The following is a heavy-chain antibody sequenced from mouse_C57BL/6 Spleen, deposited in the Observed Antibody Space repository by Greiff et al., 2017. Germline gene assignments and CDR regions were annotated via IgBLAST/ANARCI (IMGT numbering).Heavy chain of an antibody. CDR2: IRNKANNHAT. Sequence: DVQLQESGGGLVQPGGSMKLSCAASGFTFSDAWMDWVRQSPEKGLEWVAEIRNKANNHATYYAESVKGRFTISRDDSKSSVYLQMNTLRAEDTGIYYCTRVDYYGSSYGGYFDVWGTGTTVTVSS. CDR1: GFTFSDAW. J-gene: IGHJ1*03. V-gene: IGHV6-6*01. D-gene: IGHD1-1*01. CDR3: TRVDYYGSSYGGYFDV.